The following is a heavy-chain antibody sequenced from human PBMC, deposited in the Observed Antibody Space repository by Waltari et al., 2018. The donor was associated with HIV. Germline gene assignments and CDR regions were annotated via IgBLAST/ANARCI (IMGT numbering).Heavy chain of an antibody. CDR3: ARHDGTSYYFGSDMNPRPFSFWFAS. J-gene: IGHJ5*01. CDR2: TMYSGST. CDR1: GPSISSRRYY. D-gene: IGHD3-10*01. Sequence: QLLLQESGPGLVRPSETLSLTCTVTGPSISSRRYYWGWVRQPPGKGLEWIVSTMYSGSTYHNPALKSRVAISVDTSRNQFSLNLTSVTAADTALYYCARHDGTSYYFGSDMNPRPFSFWFASWGQGILVTVSS. V-gene: IGHV4-39*01.